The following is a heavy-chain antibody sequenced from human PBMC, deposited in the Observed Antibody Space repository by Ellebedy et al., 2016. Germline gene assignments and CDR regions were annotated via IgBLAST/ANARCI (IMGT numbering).Heavy chain of an antibody. V-gene: IGHV3-30*18. CDR1: GFTFSSYG. CDR3: AKDTWRQDSRSQNTYFYFDY. D-gene: IGHD3-3*01. J-gene: IGHJ4*02. Sequence: GESLKISXAVSGFTFSSYGMHWVRQAPGKGLEWVAVISYDGSNKYYADSVKGRFIISRDNSKNTLYLQMNSLKAEDTAVYYCAKDTWRQDSRSQNTYFYFDYWGQGTLVTVSS. CDR2: ISYDGSNK.